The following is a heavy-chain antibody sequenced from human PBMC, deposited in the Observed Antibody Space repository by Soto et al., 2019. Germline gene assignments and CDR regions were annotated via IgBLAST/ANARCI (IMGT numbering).Heavy chain of an antibody. CDR1: GFTFSSNG. D-gene: IGHD3-16*01. V-gene: IGHV3-23*01. J-gene: IGHJ4*02. CDR3: VKDNNWADPG. CDR2: ISGNSDTT. Sequence: PGGSLRLSCAASGFTFSSNGMTWVRQAPGKGLEWVSIISGNSDTTYYADSVKGRFTVSRDNSKNTLYLQMNSLRVEDTAIYHCVKDNNWADPGWGQGTLVTVSS.